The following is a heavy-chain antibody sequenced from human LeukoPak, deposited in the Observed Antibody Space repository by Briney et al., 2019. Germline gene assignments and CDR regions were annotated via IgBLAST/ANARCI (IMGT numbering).Heavy chain of an antibody. D-gene: IGHD3-3*01. CDR2: INPNSGGT. CDR1: GYTFTGYY. J-gene: IGHJ4*02. Sequence: ASVKVSCKASGYTFTGYYMHWVRQAPGQGLEWMGWINPNSGGTNYAQKFQGRVTMTRDTSISTAYMELSRLRSDDTAVYYCARGKYDFWSADNPPFGYWGQGTLVIVSS. V-gene: IGHV1-2*02. CDR3: ARGKYDFWSADNPPFGY.